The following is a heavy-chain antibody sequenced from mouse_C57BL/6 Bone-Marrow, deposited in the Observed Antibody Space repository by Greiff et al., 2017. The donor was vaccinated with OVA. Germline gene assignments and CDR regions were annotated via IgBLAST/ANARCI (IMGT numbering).Heavy chain of an antibody. J-gene: IGHJ2*01. V-gene: IGHV1-52*01. CDR3: ARKTAQASYYFDD. D-gene: IGHD3-2*02. CDR1: GYTFTSYW. Sequence: QVQLQQPGAELVRPGSSVKLSCKASGYTFTSYWMHWVKQRPIQGLEWIGNIDPSDSETHYNQKFKDKATLTVDKSSSTAYMQLSSLTSEDSAVYYGARKTAQASYYFDDWGQGTTLTVSS. CDR2: IDPSDSET.